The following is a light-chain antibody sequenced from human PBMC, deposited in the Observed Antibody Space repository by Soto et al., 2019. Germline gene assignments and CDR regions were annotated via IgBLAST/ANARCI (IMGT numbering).Light chain of an antibody. V-gene: IGKV1-39*01. CDR3: QQSFSTPRT. CDR1: QDISNY. J-gene: IGKJ1*01. CDR2: GAS. Sequence: DIQMSQSPSTLSASVGDRVTITCQASQDISNYLNCYQQKPGKAPKLLIYGASSLQSGVPSRFSGSGSGTDFTLTISSLQPEDFGTYYCQQSFSTPRTFGQGTMVDI.